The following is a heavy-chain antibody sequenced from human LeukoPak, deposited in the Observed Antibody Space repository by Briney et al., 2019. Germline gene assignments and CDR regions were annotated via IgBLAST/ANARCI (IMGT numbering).Heavy chain of an antibody. CDR1: GYTFTGYY. J-gene: IGHJ6*03. Sequence: ASIKVSCKASGYTFTGYYMHWVRQAPGQGLEWMGWINPNSGGTNYAQKFQGRVTMTRDTSITTAYMDLSRLRSDDTAVYYCARVYYYDSSGGYMDVWGKGTTVTVSS. D-gene: IGHD3-22*01. V-gene: IGHV1-2*02. CDR3: ARVYYYDSSGGYMDV. CDR2: INPNSGGT.